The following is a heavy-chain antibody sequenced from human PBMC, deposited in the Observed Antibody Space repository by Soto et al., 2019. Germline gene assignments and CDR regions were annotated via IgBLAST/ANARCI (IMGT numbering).Heavy chain of an antibody. V-gene: IGHV3-23*01. D-gene: IGHD2-15*01. Sequence: PGGSLRLSCAASGLTFSSYAMSWVRQAPGKGLEWVSAISGSGGSTYYADSVKGRFTISRDNSKNTLYLQMNSLRAEDTAVYYCAKAQVRGGSYDDHWGQGTLVTVSS. CDR3: AKAQVRGGSYDDH. CDR2: ISGSGGST. CDR1: GLTFSSYA. J-gene: IGHJ4*02.